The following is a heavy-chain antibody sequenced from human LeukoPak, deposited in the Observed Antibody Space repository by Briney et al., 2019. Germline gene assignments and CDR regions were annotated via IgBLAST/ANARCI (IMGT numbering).Heavy chain of an antibody. CDR1: GGSISSYY. CDR3: ARLINYYYGMDV. V-gene: IGHV4-59*08. CDR2: IYYGGST. Sequence: SETLSLTCTVSGGSISSYYWSWTRQPPGKGLEWIGYIYYGGSTNYNPSLKSRVTISVDTSKNQFSLKLSSVTAADTAVYYCARLINYYYGMDVWGQGTTVTVSS. D-gene: IGHD3-16*02. J-gene: IGHJ6*02.